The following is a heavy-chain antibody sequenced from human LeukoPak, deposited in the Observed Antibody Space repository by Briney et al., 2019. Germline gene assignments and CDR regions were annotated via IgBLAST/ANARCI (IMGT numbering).Heavy chain of an antibody. CDR1: GFAFSTYW. V-gene: IGHV3-74*01. D-gene: IGHD2-2*01. CDR3: ARSTGAAAFDY. J-gene: IGHJ4*02. Sequence: GGSLRLSCAASGFAFSTYWIHWVRQVPGKGLVWVSRINGDGSSISYADSVKGRFTVSRDNAKNTLFLQMNSLTADDTAVYYCARSTGAAAFDYWGQGTLVTVSS. CDR2: INGDGSSI.